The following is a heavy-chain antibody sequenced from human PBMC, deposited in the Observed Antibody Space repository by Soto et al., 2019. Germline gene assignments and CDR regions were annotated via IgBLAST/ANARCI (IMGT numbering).Heavy chain of an antibody. CDR2: ISYDGSNK. J-gene: IGHJ5*02. D-gene: IGHD6-19*01. CDR1: GFTFSSYA. V-gene: IGHV3-30-3*01. CDR3: ARDRGIAVARSPYPGWFDP. Sequence: QVPLVESGGGVVQPGRSLRLSCAASGFTFSSYAMHWVRQAPGKGLGWVAVISYDGSNKYYADSVKGRFTISRDNSKNALYLQMNSLRAEDTAVYYCARDRGIAVARSPYPGWFDPWGQGTLVTVSS.